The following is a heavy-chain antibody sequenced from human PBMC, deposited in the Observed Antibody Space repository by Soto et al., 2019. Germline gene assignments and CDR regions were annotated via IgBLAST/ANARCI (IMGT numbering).Heavy chain of an antibody. Sequence: SETLSLTCTVSGGSISSYYWSWIRQPPGKGLEWIGYIYYSGSTNYNPSLKSRVTISVDTSKNQFSLKLSSVTAADTAVYYCARHSSSWVGATDYWGQGTLVTVSS. J-gene: IGHJ4*02. CDR1: GGSISSYY. CDR3: ARHSSSWVGATDY. V-gene: IGHV4-59*08. D-gene: IGHD3-22*01. CDR2: IYYSGST.